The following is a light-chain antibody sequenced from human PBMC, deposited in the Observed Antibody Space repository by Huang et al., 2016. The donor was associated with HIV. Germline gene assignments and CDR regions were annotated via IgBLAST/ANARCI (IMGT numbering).Light chain of an antibody. CDR2: KIS. CDR3: QYGET. Sequence: DIQMTQSPSTRSAFVGDRLTTTCRASQNISSWLAWYQQKPGKATRLLCYKISSLESGVPSRFSGSGSATEFTLTISSLQPDDIGTYYCQYGETFGQGSKVEVK. CDR1: QNISSW. V-gene: IGKV1-5*03. J-gene: IGKJ1*01.